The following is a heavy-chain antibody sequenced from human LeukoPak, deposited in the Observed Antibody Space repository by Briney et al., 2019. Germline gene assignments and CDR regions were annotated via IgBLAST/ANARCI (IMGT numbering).Heavy chain of an antibody. J-gene: IGHJ6*03. CDR3: AREWAAMVSYYYYYYMDV. CDR2: IYYSGST. D-gene: IGHD5-18*01. Sequence: PSETLSLTCTVSGGSISSGGYYWSWIRQHPGKGLEWIGYIYYSGSTYYNPSLKSRVTISVDTSKNQFSLKLSSVTAADTAVYYCAREWAAMVSYYYYYYMDVWGKGTTVTVSS. CDR1: GGSISSGGYY. V-gene: IGHV4-31*03.